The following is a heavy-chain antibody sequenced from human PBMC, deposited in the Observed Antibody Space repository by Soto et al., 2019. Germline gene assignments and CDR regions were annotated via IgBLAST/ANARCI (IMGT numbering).Heavy chain of an antibody. Sequence: QVQLQESGPGLVKPSGTLSLTCAVSGGSISSSNWWSWVRQPPGKGLEGIGEIYHSGSTNYNPSLKSRVTISVDKSKNQFSLKLSSVTAADTAGYYCARDGGADTAINDAFDIWGQGTMVTVSS. V-gene: IGHV4-4*02. CDR3: ARDGGADTAINDAFDI. D-gene: IGHD5-18*01. J-gene: IGHJ3*02. CDR2: IYHSGST. CDR1: GGSISSSNW.